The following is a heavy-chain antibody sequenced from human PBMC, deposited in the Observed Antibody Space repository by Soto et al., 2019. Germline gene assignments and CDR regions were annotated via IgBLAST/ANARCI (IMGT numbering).Heavy chain of an antibody. J-gene: IGHJ5*02. CDR2: MYYSETT. V-gene: IGHV4-59*01. CDR1: GASINDFY. Sequence: PSETLSLTCTVSGASINDFYWSWIRQTPGKGLEWVGFMYYSETTKYNPSLKGRVNMSLDTSKNQVSMHLKSVTAADTAAYYCARANSSTWYKLEYKWFDPWGQGTLVTVSS. CDR3: ARANSSTWYKLEYKWFDP. D-gene: IGHD6-13*01.